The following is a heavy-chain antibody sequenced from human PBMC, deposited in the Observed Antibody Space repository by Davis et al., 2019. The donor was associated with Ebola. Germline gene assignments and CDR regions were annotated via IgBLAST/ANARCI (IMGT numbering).Heavy chain of an antibody. Sequence: GESLKISCAASGFTFSNYWMHWVRQTPGKGLVWVSRVNLDGSGTSYADSVRGRFTISRDNAKNTLYLQMDSLRAEDTAVYHCARVIHFPGIGTDVWGQGATVTVSS. J-gene: IGHJ6*02. CDR3: ARVIHFPGIGTDV. V-gene: IGHV3-74*01. D-gene: IGHD2/OR15-2a*01. CDR2: VNLDGSGT. CDR1: GFTFSNYW.